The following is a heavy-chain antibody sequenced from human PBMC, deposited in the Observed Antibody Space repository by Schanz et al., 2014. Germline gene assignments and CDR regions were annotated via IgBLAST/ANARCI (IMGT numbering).Heavy chain of an antibody. CDR2: IRADGRMT. CDR1: GLTLSDYW. J-gene: IGHJ4*02. V-gene: IGHV3-74*01. D-gene: IGHD4-4*01. CDR3: AGGKTTGLAY. Sequence: EVQLVESGGGLVQPGGSLRLSCAASGLTLSDYWMHWVRQAPGKGPEWISHIRADGRMTNYAASVEGRFTISRDVAKNTLYFQMFSLRAEDMGVYYCAGGKTTGLAYWGQGTQVAVSS.